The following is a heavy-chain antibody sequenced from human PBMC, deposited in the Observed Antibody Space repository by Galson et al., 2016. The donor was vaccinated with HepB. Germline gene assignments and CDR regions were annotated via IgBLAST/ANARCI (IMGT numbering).Heavy chain of an antibody. CDR3: AKDTRSGLCSRWFDP. Sequence: SLRLSCAASGSTFSNYAMSWVRQAPGKGLEWVSAISGSGGSPYYADSVKGRFTISRDNSKNTLYLQMNSLTVEDTALYYCAKDTRSGLCSRWFDPWGQGTLVTVSS. V-gene: IGHV3-23*01. J-gene: IGHJ5*02. CDR1: GSTFSNYA. D-gene: IGHD3-3*01. CDR2: ISGSGGSP.